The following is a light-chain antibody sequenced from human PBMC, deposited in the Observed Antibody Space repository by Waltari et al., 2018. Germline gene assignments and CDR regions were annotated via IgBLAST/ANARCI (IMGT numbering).Light chain of an antibody. CDR2: KAS. CDR1: QSISSW. V-gene: IGKV1-5*03. Sequence: DIQMTQSPSTLSASVGDRVTITCRASQSISSWLAWYQQKPGKAPKLLIYKASSLESGVPSRFRGRGSWAEFTLTISSLQPDDFATYYCQQYNSYSETFGQGTKVEIK. J-gene: IGKJ1*01. CDR3: QQYNSYSET.